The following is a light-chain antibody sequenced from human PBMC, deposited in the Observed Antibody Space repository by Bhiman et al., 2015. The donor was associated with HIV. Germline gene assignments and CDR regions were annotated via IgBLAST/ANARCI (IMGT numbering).Light chain of an antibody. J-gene: IGLJ3*02. V-gene: IGLV1-51*02. CDR2: END. Sequence: QSVLTQPPSVSAAPGQKVTLSCSGTSSNIGNNYVSWYQQVPGAAPKVLIYENDKRPSGIPDRFSGSKSGTSATLGITGLQTGDEADYYCGTWDGSLSAGVFGGGT. CDR3: GTWDGSLSAGV. CDR1: SSNIGNNY.